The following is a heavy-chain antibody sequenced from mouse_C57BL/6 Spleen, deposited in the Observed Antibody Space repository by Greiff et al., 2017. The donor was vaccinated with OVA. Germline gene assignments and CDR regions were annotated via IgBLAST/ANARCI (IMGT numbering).Heavy chain of an antibody. Sequence: QVQLQQSGAELARPGASVKMSCKASGYTFTSYTMHWVNQRPGQGLEWIGYINPSSGYTKYNQKFKDKATLTADKSSSTAYMQLSSLTSEDSAVYYCARSPVVATEAMDYWGQGTSVTVSS. CDR1: GYTFTSYT. D-gene: IGHD1-1*01. V-gene: IGHV1-4*01. CDR3: ARSPVVATEAMDY. J-gene: IGHJ4*01. CDR2: INPSSGYT.